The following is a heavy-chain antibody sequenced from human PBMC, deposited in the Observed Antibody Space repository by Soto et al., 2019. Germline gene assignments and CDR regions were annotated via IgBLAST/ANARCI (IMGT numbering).Heavy chain of an antibody. D-gene: IGHD2-15*01. CDR2: IRNKTYGGTT. Sequence: PGGSLRLSCTASGFTFGNYAMNWVRQAPGKGLEWVGLIRNKTYGGTTEYAASVKGRFTISRDDSNSTAYLQMNSLKTEDSAVYYCTRAESPAVAYYFDYWGQGTLVTSPQ. J-gene: IGHJ4*02. CDR1: GFTFGNYA. V-gene: IGHV3-49*04. CDR3: TRAESPAVAYYFDY.